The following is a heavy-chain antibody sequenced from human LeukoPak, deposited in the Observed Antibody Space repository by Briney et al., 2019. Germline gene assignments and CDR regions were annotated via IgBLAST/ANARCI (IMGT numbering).Heavy chain of an antibody. J-gene: IGHJ5*02. CDR1: GFTFTSYG. Sequence: GGSLRLSCAASGFTFTSYGIHWVRQAPGKGLEWVAFIRYGGSDEHYADSVKGRFTISRDISKNTVYLQMNSLRIGDTAVYYCAKEGFDPWGQGTLVAVSS. V-gene: IGHV3-30*02. CDR3: AKEGFDP. CDR2: IRYGGSDE.